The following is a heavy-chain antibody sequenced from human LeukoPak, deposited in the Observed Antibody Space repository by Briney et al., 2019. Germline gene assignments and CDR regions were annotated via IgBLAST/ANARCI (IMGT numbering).Heavy chain of an antibody. CDR3: SGGRDSFDY. CDR2: TWYDGRDQ. Sequence: PGGSLRLSCAASGFTFSSYVMHWVRQAPGKGLEWVALTWYDGRDQYYADSVKGRFTISRDNSKNTVYLQMNSLRPEDTAVYYCSGGRDSFDYWGQGTLVTVSS. CDR1: GFTFSSYV. V-gene: IGHV3-30*02. J-gene: IGHJ4*02. D-gene: IGHD3-16*01.